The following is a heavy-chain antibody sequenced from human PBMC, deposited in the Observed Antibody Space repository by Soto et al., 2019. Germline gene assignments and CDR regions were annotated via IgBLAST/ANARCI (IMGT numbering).Heavy chain of an antibody. J-gene: IGHJ5*02. D-gene: IGHD2-2*01. V-gene: IGHV1-2*04. Sequence: ASVKVSCKASGYTFTGCHMHWVRQAPGQGIEWMGWINPNSGGTNYAQKFQGWVTMTRDTSISTAYMELSRLRSDDPAVYYCARGGVPYGKCSNLFYLWGQGTLVIVSS. CDR3: ARGGVPYGKCSNLFYL. CDR1: GYTFTGCH. CDR2: INPNSGGT.